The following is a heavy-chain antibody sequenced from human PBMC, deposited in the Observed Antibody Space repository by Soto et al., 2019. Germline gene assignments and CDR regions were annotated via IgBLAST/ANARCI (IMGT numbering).Heavy chain of an antibody. CDR3: VRGHSGLDI. V-gene: IGHV3-11*01. Sequence: QVQVVESGGGLVKPGGSLRLSCAGSGFTFSDYYMSWIRQIPGKGLEWISYISGGNTIYYIDSVKGRFTLSRDSAKNSLYLQMESPRAEDTAVYYCVRGHSGLDIWGQGTMVTVSS. D-gene: IGHD5-12*01. CDR1: GFTFSDYY. J-gene: IGHJ3*02. CDR2: ISGGNTI.